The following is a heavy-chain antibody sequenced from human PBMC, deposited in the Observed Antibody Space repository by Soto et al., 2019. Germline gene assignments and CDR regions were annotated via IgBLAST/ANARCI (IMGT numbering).Heavy chain of an antibody. CDR2: ISGSGGST. Sequence: EVQLLESGGGLVQPGGSLRLSCAASGFTFSSYAMSWVRQAPGKGLEWVAAISGSGGSTYYADSVKGRFTISRDNSKNTLYLQMNSLRAEDTAVYYCAKTLYYYDSSGYQWGQGTLVTVSS. D-gene: IGHD3-22*01. V-gene: IGHV3-23*01. CDR1: GFTFSSYA. J-gene: IGHJ4*02. CDR3: AKTLYYYDSSGYQ.